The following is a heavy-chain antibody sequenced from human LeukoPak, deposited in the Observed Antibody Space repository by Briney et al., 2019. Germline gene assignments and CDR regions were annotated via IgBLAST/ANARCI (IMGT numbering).Heavy chain of an antibody. CDR2: LKSKTDGGTT. CDR3: TTSDYYYYYGMDV. CDR1: VFTFINAW. Sequence: GGSLRLSCAASVFTFINAWLSWVRQPPGKGQEWVGRLKSKTDGGTTEYAAPVKSRFNISRNDSKNTLNLQMNSVKTEDTAVYYCTTSDYYYYYGMDVWGKGTTVTVSS. V-gene: IGHV3-15*01. J-gene: IGHJ6*04.